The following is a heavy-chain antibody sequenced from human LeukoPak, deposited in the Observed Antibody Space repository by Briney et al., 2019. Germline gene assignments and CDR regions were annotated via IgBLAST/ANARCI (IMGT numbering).Heavy chain of an antibody. Sequence: SETLSLTCTVSGGSISSSSYYWGWIRQPPGKGLEWIGEINHSGSTNYNPSLKSRVTISVDTSKNQFSLKLSSVTAADTGVYYCARAGPTLRMTTVIPRYMDVLGKGTKVTVSS. CDR1: GGSISSSSYY. CDR3: ARAGPTLRMTTVIPRYMDV. CDR2: INHSGST. V-gene: IGHV4-39*07. J-gene: IGHJ6*03. D-gene: IGHD4-11*01.